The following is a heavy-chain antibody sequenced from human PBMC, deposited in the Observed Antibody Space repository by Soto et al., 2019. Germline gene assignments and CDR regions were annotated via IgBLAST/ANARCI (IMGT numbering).Heavy chain of an antibody. CDR2: ISAYNGNT. CDR3: ARDKSYDMWTGYYRPHDAFDI. J-gene: IGHJ3*02. D-gene: IGHD3-9*01. Sequence: ASVKVSCKASGYTFTSYGISWVRQAPGQGLEWMGWISAYNGNTNYAQKLQGRVTMTTDTSTSTAYMELRSLRSDDTAVYYCARDKSYDMWTGYYRPHDAFDIWGKGTMVTVSS. V-gene: IGHV1-18*01. CDR1: GYTFTSYG.